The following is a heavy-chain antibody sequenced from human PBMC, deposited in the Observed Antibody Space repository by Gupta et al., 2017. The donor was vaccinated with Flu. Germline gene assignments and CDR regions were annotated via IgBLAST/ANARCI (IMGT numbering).Heavy chain of an antibody. D-gene: IGHD2-15*01. Sequence: QVQLQESGPGLVKPSQTLSLTCTVSGDSIKRAGHYWSWVRQHPGKGLEWIGYIYHNGNAYNNPSLKSRVTISLDTSKNQFSLKLTSVTAADTAVYYCARGRLAALFYYYYMDVWGNGTTVTVSS. J-gene: IGHJ6*03. CDR1: GDSIKRAGHY. V-gene: IGHV4-31*03. CDR3: ARGRLAALFYYYYMDV. CDR2: IYHNGNA.